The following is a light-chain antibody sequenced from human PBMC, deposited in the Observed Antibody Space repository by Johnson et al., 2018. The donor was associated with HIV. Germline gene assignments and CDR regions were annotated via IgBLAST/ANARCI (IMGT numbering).Light chain of an antibody. J-gene: IGLJ1*01. V-gene: IGLV1-51*02. CDR3: GTWDSSLSAGV. Sequence: QSVLTQPPSVSAAPGQKVTIPCSGSSSNIGNNYASWYQQLPGTAPKLLIYENNKRPSGIPDRFSGSKSGTSATLDITGLQTGDEADYYCGTWDSSLSAGVFGTGTKVTVL. CDR2: ENN. CDR1: SSNIGNNY.